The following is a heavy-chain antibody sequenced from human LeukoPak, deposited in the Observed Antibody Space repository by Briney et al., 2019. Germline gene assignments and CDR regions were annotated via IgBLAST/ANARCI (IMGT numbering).Heavy chain of an antibody. Sequence: PSETLSLTCTVSGGSISSYYWSWIRQPPGKGLEWIGYIYYSGSTNYNPSLKSRVTISVDTSKNQFSLKLSSVTAADTAVYYCAKGGSSGYYYHGGYNWFDPWGQGTLVTVSS. CDR3: AKGGSSGYYYHGGYNWFDP. D-gene: IGHD3-22*01. J-gene: IGHJ5*02. V-gene: IGHV4-59*01. CDR2: IYYSGST. CDR1: GGSISSYY.